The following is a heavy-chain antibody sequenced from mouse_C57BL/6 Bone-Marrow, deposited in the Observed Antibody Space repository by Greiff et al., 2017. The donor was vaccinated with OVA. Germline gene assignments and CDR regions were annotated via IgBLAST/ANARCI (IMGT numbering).Heavy chain of an antibody. CDR2: IYPRSGNT. Sequence: QVQLQQSGAELARPGASVKLSCKASGYTFTSYGISWVKQRTGQGLEWIGEIYPRSGNTYYNEKFKGKATLTADKSSSTASMELRSLTSEDSAVYFGASPYSSAWFAYWGQGTLVTVSA. J-gene: IGHJ3*01. CDR1: GYTFTSYG. V-gene: IGHV1-81*01. D-gene: IGHD1-1*01. CDR3: ASPYSSAWFAY.